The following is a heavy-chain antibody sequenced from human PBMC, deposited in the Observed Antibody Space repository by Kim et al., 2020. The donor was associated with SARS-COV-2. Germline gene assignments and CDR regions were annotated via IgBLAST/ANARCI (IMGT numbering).Heavy chain of an antibody. CDR2: IYYSGST. D-gene: IGHD2-2*01. V-gene: IGHV4-59*01. Sequence: SETLSLTCTVSGGSISSYYWSWIRQPPGKGLEWIGYIYYSGSTNYNPSLKSRVTISVDTSNNQFSLKLSSVTAADTAVYYCARGDYCSSTSCYGSYFQHWGQGTLVTVSS. CDR1: GGSISSYY. CDR3: ARGDYCSSTSCYGSYFQH. J-gene: IGHJ1*01.